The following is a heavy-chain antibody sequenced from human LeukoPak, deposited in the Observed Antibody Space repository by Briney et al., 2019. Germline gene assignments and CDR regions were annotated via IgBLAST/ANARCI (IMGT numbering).Heavy chain of an antibody. CDR2: INHSGST. V-gene: IGHV4-34*01. D-gene: IGHD5-12*01. Sequence: PSETLSLTCAVYGGSFSGYYWSWIRQPPEKGLEWIGEINHSGSTNYNPSLKSRVTISVDTSKNQFSLKLSSVTAADTAVYYCARAVAGGGGYAPTDYWGQGTLVTVSS. J-gene: IGHJ4*02. CDR1: GGSFSGYY. CDR3: ARAVAGGGGYAPTDY.